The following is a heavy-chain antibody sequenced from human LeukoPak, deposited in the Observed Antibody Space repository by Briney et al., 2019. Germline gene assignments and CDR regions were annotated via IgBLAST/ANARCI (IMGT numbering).Heavy chain of an antibody. CDR2: IYTSGST. V-gene: IGHV4-61*02. Sequence: SETLSLTCTVSGGSISSGSYYWSWLRQPAGKGLEWIGRIYTSGSTNYNPSLKSRVTISVDTSRNQFSLRLSSVTAADTAVYYCASEVPASIDYFQHWGQGTLVTVSS. J-gene: IGHJ1*01. CDR1: GGSISSGSYY. CDR3: ASEVPASIDYFQH. D-gene: IGHD2-2*02.